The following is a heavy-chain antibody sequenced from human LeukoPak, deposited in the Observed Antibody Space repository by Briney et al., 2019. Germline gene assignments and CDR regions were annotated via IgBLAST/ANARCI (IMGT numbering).Heavy chain of an antibody. CDR1: SYSFTSYW. D-gene: IGHD6-13*01. CDR2: VYPGDSDT. Sequence: GESLKISCKGSSYSFTSYWIGWVRQMPGKGLEWMGIVYPGDSDTRYSPSFQGQVTISADKSISTAYLQWSSLKASDTAMYYCAGSRIAAAGSWDYWGQGTLVTVSS. V-gene: IGHV5-51*01. J-gene: IGHJ4*02. CDR3: AGSRIAAAGSWDY.